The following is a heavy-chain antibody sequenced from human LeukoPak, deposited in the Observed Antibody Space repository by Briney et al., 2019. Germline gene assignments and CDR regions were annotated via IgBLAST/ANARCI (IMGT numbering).Heavy chain of an antibody. CDR1: GGSISSSSYY. CDR3: ARVRIDTAMVKGAPFFDY. CDR2: IYYSGST. J-gene: IGHJ4*02. V-gene: IGHV4-31*03. Sequence: SETLSLTCTVSGGSISSSSYYWGWIRQPPGKGLEWIGYIYYSGSTYYNPSLKSRVTISVDTSKNQFSLKLSSVTAADTAVYYCARVRIDTAMVKGAPFFDYWGQGTLVTVSS. D-gene: IGHD5-18*01.